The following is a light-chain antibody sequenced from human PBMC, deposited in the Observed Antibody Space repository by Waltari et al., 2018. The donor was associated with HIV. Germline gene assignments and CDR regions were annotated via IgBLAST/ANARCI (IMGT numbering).Light chain of an antibody. Sequence: QSALTQPASVSGSPGQSITISCTGTSSDVGGYNYVSWYQQHPGKAPKLKIYDVSNRSSGVSNRFSGSKAGNTASLTISGLQAEDEADYYCSSYTSSSTLEFGGGTKLTVL. V-gene: IGLV2-14*03. CDR2: DVS. CDR3: SSYTSSSTLE. J-gene: IGLJ2*01. CDR1: SSDVGGYNY.